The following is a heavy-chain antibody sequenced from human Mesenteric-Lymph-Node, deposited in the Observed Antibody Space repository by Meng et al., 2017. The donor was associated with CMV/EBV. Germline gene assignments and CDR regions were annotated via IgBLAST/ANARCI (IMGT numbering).Heavy chain of an antibody. Sequence: SETLSLTCTVSGGSITNYYWNWVRQPPGKGLEWIGDIYYSTNTNYNPSLKSRVTISVDTSRNQFSLRLSSVTAADTAVYYCARGLYCIRTSCFTGTGRFYYNMDVWGQGTTVTVSS. D-gene: IGHD3-10*01. CDR2: IYYSTNT. CDR3: ARGLYCIRTSCFTGTGRFYYNMDV. CDR1: GGSITNYY. J-gene: IGHJ6*02. V-gene: IGHV4-59*01.